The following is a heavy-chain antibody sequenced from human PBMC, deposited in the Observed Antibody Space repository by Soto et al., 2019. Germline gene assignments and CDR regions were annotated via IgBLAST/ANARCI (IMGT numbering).Heavy chain of an antibody. CDR1: GFTFSSYS. CDR2: ISSSSSYI. J-gene: IGHJ4*02. Sequence: PGGSLRLSCAASGFTFSSYSMNWVRQAPGKGLEWVSSISSSSSYIYYADSVKGRFTISRDNAKNSLYLQMNSLRAEDTAVYYCAKTWEYYYDSSGYYFDYWGQGTLVTVSS. CDR3: AKTWEYYYDSSGYYFDY. D-gene: IGHD3-22*01. V-gene: IGHV3-21*04.